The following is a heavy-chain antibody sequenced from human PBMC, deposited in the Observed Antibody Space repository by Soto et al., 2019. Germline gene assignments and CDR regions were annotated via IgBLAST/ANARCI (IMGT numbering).Heavy chain of an antibody. D-gene: IGHD6-19*01. V-gene: IGHV3-23*01. CDR1: GFTFSSYA. Sequence: PGGSLRLSCAASGFTFSSYAMSWVRQAPGKGLEWVSAISGSGGSTYYADSVKGRFTISRDNSKNTLYLQMNSLRAEDTAVYYCAKDHPQHSSGWYRYYYYGMDVWGQGTTVTVSS. CDR2: ISGSGGST. J-gene: IGHJ6*02. CDR3: AKDHPQHSSGWYRYYYYGMDV.